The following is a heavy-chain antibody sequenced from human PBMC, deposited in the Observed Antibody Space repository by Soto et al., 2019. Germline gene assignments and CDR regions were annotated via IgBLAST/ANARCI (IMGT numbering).Heavy chain of an antibody. CDR1: GFTFSDYY. D-gene: IGHD6-13*01. J-gene: IGHJ4*02. CDR2: ISSSTSHT. CDR3: ARGRGAAAGDFDF. Sequence: QVQLVESGGGLVKPGGSLRLSCAVSGFTFSDYYMTWIRQAPGKGLEWVSYISSSTSHTNYADSVKGRFTISRDNAKNSLFLQMNSLRAGDTAVYGCARGRGAAAGDFDFWGQGTLVTVSS. V-gene: IGHV3-11*05.